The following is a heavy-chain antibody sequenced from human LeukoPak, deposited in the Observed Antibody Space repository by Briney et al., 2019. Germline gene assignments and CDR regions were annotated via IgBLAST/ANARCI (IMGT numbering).Heavy chain of an antibody. CDR2: ISSSSSYT. CDR3: AAGTAADF. D-gene: IGHD6-13*01. Sequence: PGGSLRLSCVVSGIPFSVYYMNWIRQALGEGLEWISYISSSSSYTDYADSVKGRFTNSRDNAKSALYLQMNSLRLEDTAVYYCAAGTAADFWGQGTLVTVSS. CDR1: GIPFSVYY. V-gene: IGHV3-11*03. J-gene: IGHJ4*02.